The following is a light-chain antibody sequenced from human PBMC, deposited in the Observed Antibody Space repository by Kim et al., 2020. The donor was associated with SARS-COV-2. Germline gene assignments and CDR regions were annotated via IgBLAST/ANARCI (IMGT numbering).Light chain of an antibody. CDR2: GNH. Sequence: WQTVRSTCRRDSLRSYYASWYQQKPGQAAVSVICGNHKRPPGVPDRFSGSTSGNTAALTITGAHAEDEADYYCSTRDSSGSYQLFGGGTQLTVL. V-gene: IGLV3-19*01. CDR3: STRDSSGSYQL. J-gene: IGLJ2*01. CDR1: SLRSYY.